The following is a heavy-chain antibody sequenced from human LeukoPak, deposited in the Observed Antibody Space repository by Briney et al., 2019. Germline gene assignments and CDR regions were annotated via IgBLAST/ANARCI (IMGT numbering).Heavy chain of an antibody. CDR2: ISGSGGST. J-gene: IGHJ5*02. D-gene: IGHD1-26*01. Sequence: GGSLRLSCAASGFTFSSYAMSWVRQAPGKGLEWVSSISGSGGSTYYADSVKGRFTISRDNSKNTLYLQMNTLRAEDTAVYYCAKGSGSYENNWFDPWGQGTLVTVSS. CDR3: AKGSGSYENNWFDP. CDR1: GFTFSSYA. V-gene: IGHV3-23*01.